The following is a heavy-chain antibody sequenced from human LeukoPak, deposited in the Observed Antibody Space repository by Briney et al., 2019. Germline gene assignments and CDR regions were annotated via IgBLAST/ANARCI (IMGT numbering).Heavy chain of an antibody. CDR2: IYYSGSA. CDR3: ARSYYDILTGFFFDY. V-gene: IGHV4-31*03. CDR1: GGSTSSGRYY. D-gene: IGHD3-9*01. Sequence: SQTLSLTCTVSGGSTSSGRYYWSWIRQHPGKGLEWIGYIYYSGSAYYNPSLKSRVTISKDASKTQFSLRLSSVTAADTAVYYCARSYYDILTGFFFDYWGQGTLVTVSS. J-gene: IGHJ4*02.